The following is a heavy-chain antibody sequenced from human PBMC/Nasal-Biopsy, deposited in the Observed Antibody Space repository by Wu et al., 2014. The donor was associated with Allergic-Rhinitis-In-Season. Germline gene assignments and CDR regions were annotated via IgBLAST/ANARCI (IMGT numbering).Heavy chain of an antibody. D-gene: IGHD2-21*01. CDR3: ARDASPVVIAIHYFDY. V-gene: IGHV3-48*03. Sequence: LRLSCAASGFTFSSYEMNWVRQAPGKGLEWVSYISSSGSTIYYADSVKGRFTISRDNAKNSLYLQMNSLRAEDTAVYYCARDASPVVIAIHYFDYWGQGTLVTVSS. CDR2: ISSSGSTI. CDR1: GFTFSSYE. J-gene: IGHJ4*02.